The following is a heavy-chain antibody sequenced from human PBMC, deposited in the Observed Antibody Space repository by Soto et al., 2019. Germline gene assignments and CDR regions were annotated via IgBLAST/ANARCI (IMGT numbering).Heavy chain of an antibody. V-gene: IGHV3-15*01. D-gene: IGHD6-6*01. CDR3: ATGSARFDF. Sequence: EVQLVESGGGSVNPGGSVRLSCAASGFTFTDAWMNWVRQVTGEGLEWVGHVKSQIDGGTTDSAAALDGRVTISRDDSKNMVYLQMNRLRTDDTAVYYCATGSARFDFWGQGTLVTVSS. CDR1: GFTFTDAW. J-gene: IGHJ5*01. CDR2: VKSQIDGGTT.